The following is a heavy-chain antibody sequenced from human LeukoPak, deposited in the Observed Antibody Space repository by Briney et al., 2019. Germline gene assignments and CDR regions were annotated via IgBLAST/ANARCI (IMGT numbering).Heavy chain of an antibody. V-gene: IGHV3-23*01. CDR3: AKGLSASGRFNAFDI. CDR2: ISGGAHST. Sequence: PGGSLRLSCAASGFTFSSYAMNWVRQAPGKGLEWVAAISGGAHSTYHADSVRGRFTISRDNSKNTLYLQMNSLRVDDTAVYHCAKGLSASGRFNAFDIWGQGTMVTVSS. CDR1: GFTFSSYA. J-gene: IGHJ3*02. D-gene: IGHD3-3*01.